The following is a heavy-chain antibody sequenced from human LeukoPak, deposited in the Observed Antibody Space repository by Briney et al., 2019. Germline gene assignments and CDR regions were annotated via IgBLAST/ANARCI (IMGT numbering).Heavy chain of an antibody. D-gene: IGHD6-19*01. CDR2: ISKSGDST. V-gene: IGHV3-23*01. J-gene: IGHJ4*02. Sequence: PGGSLRLSCAASGFTFTSYTMGWVRQAPGKGLEWVSAISKSGDSTYYADSVKGRFTISRDNSKNTIYLQMNSLRVEDTAVYYCAKLSGWTGWFFDYWGQGTVVTVSS. CDR1: GFTFTSYT. CDR3: AKLSGWTGWFFDY.